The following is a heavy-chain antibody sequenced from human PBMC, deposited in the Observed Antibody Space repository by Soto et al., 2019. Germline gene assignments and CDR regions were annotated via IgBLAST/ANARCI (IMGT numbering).Heavy chain of an antibody. D-gene: IGHD3-10*01. CDR2: IIPIFGTA. Sequence: QVQLVQSGAEVKKHGSSVKVSCKASGGTCSSYAISWVRQAPGQGLEGLGGIIPIFGTANYAQKFQGRVTIPADESTSTAYRELSSLRSEDTAVYYCARVVDSTMVRGVLSYYYGRDVCGQGTTVTVSS. J-gene: IGHJ6*02. CDR3: ARVVDSTMVRGVLSYYYGRDV. CDR1: GGTCSSYA. V-gene: IGHV1-69*12.